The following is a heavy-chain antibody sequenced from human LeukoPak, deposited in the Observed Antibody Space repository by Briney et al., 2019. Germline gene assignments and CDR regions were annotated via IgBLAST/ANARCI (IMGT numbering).Heavy chain of an antibody. CDR3: ARVIVVVPAARRFDP. V-gene: IGHV4-59*12. CDR1: GGSINSYY. Sequence: PSETLSLTCTVSGGSINSYYWSWIRQPPGKGLEWIGYIFYSGSTNYNPSLKSRVTMSVDTSKNQFSLKLSSVTAADTAVYYCARVIVVVPAARRFDPWGQGTLVTVSS. CDR2: IFYSGST. J-gene: IGHJ5*02. D-gene: IGHD2-2*01.